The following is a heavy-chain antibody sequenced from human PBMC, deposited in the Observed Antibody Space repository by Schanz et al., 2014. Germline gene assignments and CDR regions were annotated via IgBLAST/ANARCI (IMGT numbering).Heavy chain of an antibody. CDR1: GFAFSSYG. Sequence: EVQLLESGGGLVQPGGSLRLSCLASGFAFSSYGMNWLRQAPGKGLEWVSYISSASSTINYADSVKGRFTISRDNAKSSLYLQMNSLRVEDTAVYYCAASSGWHPSTDYWGQGTLVTVSS. V-gene: IGHV3-48*04. J-gene: IGHJ4*02. CDR2: ISSASSTI. CDR3: AASSGWHPSTDY. D-gene: IGHD6-19*01.